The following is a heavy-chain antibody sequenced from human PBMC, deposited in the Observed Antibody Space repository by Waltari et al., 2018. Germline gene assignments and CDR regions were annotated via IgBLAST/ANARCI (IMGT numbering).Heavy chain of an antibody. Sequence: EVQLSESGGGLVQPGGSLRLSCAASGFNLSSYAMSWVRQAPGEGLEWVSTISGSAGSTYYADSVKGRFTISRDISKNTLFLQMNSLRAEDTALYSCAKDQYTSSRRGFDSWGQGTLVTVSS. V-gene: IGHV3-23*01. J-gene: IGHJ4*02. CDR3: AKDQYTSSRRGFDS. CDR1: GFNLSSYA. D-gene: IGHD3-10*01. CDR2: ISGSAGST.